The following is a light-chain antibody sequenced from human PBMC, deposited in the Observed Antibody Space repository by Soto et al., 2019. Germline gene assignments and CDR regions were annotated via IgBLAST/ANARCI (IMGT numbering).Light chain of an antibody. CDR3: GSYTRSSTVV. Sequence: QSALTRPASVSGSPGQSITISCTGTSSDVGGYNYVSWYQQHPAKACKVMIYDVSNRTSGVSNRFSGSKSGTTDSLTISGLQAEDESEYSCGSYTRSSTVVFGGGTKLTLL. CDR2: DVS. V-gene: IGLV2-14*01. CDR1: SSDVGGYNY. J-gene: IGLJ3*02.